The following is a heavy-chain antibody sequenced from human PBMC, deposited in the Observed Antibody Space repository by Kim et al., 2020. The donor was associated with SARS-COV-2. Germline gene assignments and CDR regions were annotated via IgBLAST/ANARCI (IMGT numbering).Heavy chain of an antibody. CDR3: AREKYDYVWGSYRYTHSPFDY. J-gene: IGHJ4*02. CDR1: GFTFSSYS. V-gene: IGHV3-21*01. CDR2: ISSSSSYI. Sequence: GGSLRLSCAASGFTFSSYSMNWVRQAPGKGLEWVSSISSSSSYIYYADSVKGRFTISRDNAKNSLYLQMNSLRAEDTAVYYCAREKYDYVWGSYRYTHSPFDYWGQGTLVTVSS. D-gene: IGHD3-16*02.